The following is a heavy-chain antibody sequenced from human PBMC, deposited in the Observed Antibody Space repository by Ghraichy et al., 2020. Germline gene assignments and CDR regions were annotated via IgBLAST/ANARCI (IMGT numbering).Heavy chain of an antibody. V-gene: IGHV4-59*01. Sequence: SETQSLTCTVSGGSISSYYWSWIRQPPGKGLEWIGYIYYSGSTNYNPSLKSRVTISVDTSKNQFSLKLSSVTAADTAVYYCARAPMTTVTYFDYWGQGTLVTVSS. CDR1: GGSISSYY. CDR2: IYYSGST. D-gene: IGHD4-17*01. CDR3: ARAPMTTVTYFDY. J-gene: IGHJ4*02.